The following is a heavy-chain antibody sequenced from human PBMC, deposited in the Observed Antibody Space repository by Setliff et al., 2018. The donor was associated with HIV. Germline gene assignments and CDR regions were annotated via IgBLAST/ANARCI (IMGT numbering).Heavy chain of an antibody. D-gene: IGHD6-13*01. V-gene: IGHV4-59*08. CDR3: ARGVRGSWLVYWFDP. J-gene: IGHJ5*02. Sequence: PSETLSLTCTVSGGSISTYYWSWIRQPPGKGLEWIGSIYFTGSSDNNPSLKSRVTLSVDTSKHQFSLKLSSVTAADTAVYYCARGVRGSWLVYWFDPWGQGTLVTVSS. CDR1: GGSISTYY. CDR2: IYFTGSS.